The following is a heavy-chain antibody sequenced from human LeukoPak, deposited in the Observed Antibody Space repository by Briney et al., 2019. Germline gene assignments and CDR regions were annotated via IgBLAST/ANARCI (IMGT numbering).Heavy chain of an antibody. D-gene: IGHD4-17*01. J-gene: IGHJ4*02. CDR3: AKSMSTVTTSPF. CDR1: GFTFSSYA. Sequence: PGGSLRLSCAASGFTFSSYAMSWVRQAPGEGLEWVLTIGSTGSNTYYTDSVKGRFTISRDNSKNTLYLQINGLRADDTAVYYCAKSMSTVTTSPFWGQGTLVTVSS. V-gene: IGHV3-23*05. CDR2: IGSTGSNT.